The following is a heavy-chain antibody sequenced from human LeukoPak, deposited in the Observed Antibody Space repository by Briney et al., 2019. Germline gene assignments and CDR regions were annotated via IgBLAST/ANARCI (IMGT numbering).Heavy chain of an antibody. D-gene: IGHD5-18*01. CDR1: RGSFSGYY. CDR2: INHRGST. CDR3: ASGGYRHGYYYGMDV. V-gene: IGHV4-34*01. Sequence: PSETLSLTCAVYRGSFSGYYWSWVRQPPGKGVGWMGEINHRGSTNYNPSLKSRVTISVDTSKNQFSLKLSSVTAADTAVYYCASGGYRHGYYYGMDVWGKGTTVTVSS. J-gene: IGHJ6*04.